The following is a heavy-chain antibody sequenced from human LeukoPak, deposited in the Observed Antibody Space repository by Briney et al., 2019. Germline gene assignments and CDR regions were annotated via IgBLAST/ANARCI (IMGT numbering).Heavy chain of an antibody. Sequence: SETLSLTCAVYGGSFSGYYWSWIRQPPGKGLEWIGEINHSGSTNYNPSLKSRVTISVDTSKNQFSLKLSSVTAADTAVYHCARHDSSGYYLFDYWGQGTLVTVSS. CDR3: ARHDSSGYYLFDY. CDR1: GGSFSGYY. J-gene: IGHJ4*02. V-gene: IGHV4-34*01. D-gene: IGHD3-22*01. CDR2: INHSGST.